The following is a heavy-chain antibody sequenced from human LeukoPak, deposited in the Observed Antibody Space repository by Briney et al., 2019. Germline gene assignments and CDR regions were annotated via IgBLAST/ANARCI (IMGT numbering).Heavy chain of an antibody. Sequence: GGSLRLSCAASGFTFSSYAMHWVRQAPGKGLEWVAVISYDGSNKYYADSVKGRFTISRDNSKNTLYLQMNSLRAEDTAVYYCARGVEAGCDYWGQGTLVTVSS. CDR1: GFTFSSYA. V-gene: IGHV3-30-3*01. D-gene: IGHD6-25*01. CDR3: ARGVEAGCDY. J-gene: IGHJ4*02. CDR2: ISYDGSNK.